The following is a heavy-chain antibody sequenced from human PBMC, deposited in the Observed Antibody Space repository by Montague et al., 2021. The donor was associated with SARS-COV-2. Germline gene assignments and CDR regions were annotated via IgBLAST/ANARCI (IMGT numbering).Heavy chain of an antibody. J-gene: IGHJ4*02. CDR2: IYYSGST. Sequence: TLSLTCTVSGGSISSGGYYWSWIRQHPGKGLEWIGYIYYSGSTYYNPSLKSRVTISVDTSKNQFSLKLSSVTAADTAVYYCVRDIGGSTVTTGGFDYWGQGTLVTVSS. V-gene: IGHV4-31*03. CDR3: VRDIGGSTVTTGGFDY. D-gene: IGHD4-17*01. CDR1: GGSISSGGYY.